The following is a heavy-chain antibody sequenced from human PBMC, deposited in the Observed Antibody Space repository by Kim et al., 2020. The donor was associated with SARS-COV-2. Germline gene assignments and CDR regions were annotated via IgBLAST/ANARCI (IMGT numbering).Heavy chain of an antibody. CDR1: GGSFSGYY. CDR3: ARERRGYYDSTP. D-gene: IGHD3-22*01. CDR2: INHSGST. Sequence: SETLSLTCAVYGGSFSGYYWSWIRQPPGKGLEWIGEINHSGSTNYNPSLKSRVTISVDTSKNQFSLKLSSVTAADTAVYYCARERRGYYDSTPWGQGTMVTVSS. J-gene: IGHJ3*01. V-gene: IGHV4-34*01.